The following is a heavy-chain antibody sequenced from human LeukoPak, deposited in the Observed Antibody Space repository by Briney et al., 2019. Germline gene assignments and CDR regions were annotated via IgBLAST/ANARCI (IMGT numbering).Heavy chain of an antibody. D-gene: IGHD3-3*01. V-gene: IGHV4-34*01. CDR3: ARSANDFWSGYPSNWFDP. CDR2: INHSGST. CDR1: GGSFSGYY. Sequence: SETLSLTCAVYGGSFSGYYWSWIRQPPGKGLEWIGEINHSGSTNYNPSLKSRVTISVDTSKNQFSLKLSSVTAADTAVYYCARSANDFWSGYPSNWFDPWGQGTLVTVSS. J-gene: IGHJ5*02.